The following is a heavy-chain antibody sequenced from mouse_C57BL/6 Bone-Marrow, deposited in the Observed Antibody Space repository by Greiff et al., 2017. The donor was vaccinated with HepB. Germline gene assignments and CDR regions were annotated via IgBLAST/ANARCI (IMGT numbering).Heavy chain of an antibody. Sequence: QVQLQQSGPELVKPGASVKISCKASGYAFSSSWMNWVKQRPGKGLEWIGRIYPGDGDTNYNGKFKGKATLTADKSSSTAYMQLSSLTSEDSVVYFCARGDYYSWFAYWGQGTLVTVSA. CDR1: GYAFSSSW. CDR3: ARGDYYSWFAY. J-gene: IGHJ3*01. V-gene: IGHV1-82*01. D-gene: IGHD1-1*01. CDR2: IYPGDGDT.